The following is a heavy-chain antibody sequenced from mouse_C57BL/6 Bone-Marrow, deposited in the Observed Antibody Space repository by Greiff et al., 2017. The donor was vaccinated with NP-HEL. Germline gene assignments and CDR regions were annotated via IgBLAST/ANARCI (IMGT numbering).Heavy chain of an antibody. V-gene: IGHV1-62-3*01. D-gene: IGHD1-1*01. CDR3: AGYYCGSGGWYFDV. Sequence: QVQLQQPGADLVKPGASVKLSCKASGYTFTSYWMHWVKQRPGRGLEWIGRIDPNSGGTKFNEKFKTKATLTVDKPSSTAYMQLSSLTSEDSAVYYCAGYYCGSGGWYFDVWDRGKTVTVSS. CDR1: GYTFTSYW. CDR2: IDPNSGGT. J-gene: IGHJ1*03.